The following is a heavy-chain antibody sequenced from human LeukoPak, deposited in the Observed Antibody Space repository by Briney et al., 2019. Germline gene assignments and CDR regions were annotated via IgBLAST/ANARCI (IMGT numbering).Heavy chain of an antibody. CDR2: INPSGGST. CDR1: GYTFTSYY. Sequence: ASVKVSCNASGYTFTSYYMHWVRQAPGQGLEWMGIINPSGGSTSYAQKFQGRVTMTRDMSTSTVYMELSSLRSEDTAVYYCARAYDSSGYYPTIDYWGQGTLVTVSS. CDR3: ARAYDSSGYYPTIDY. J-gene: IGHJ4*02. V-gene: IGHV1-46*01. D-gene: IGHD3-22*01.